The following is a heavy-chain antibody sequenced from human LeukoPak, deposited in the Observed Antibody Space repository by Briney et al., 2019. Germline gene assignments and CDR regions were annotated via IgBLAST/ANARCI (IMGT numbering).Heavy chain of an antibody. Sequence: PGGSLRLSCTASGFTFGDYAMSWVRQAPGKGLEWVANINQDGSEKYYVDSVKGRFTISRDSAKTSLYLQMNSLRAEETAVYYCMRGRFNYGWGLDVWGQGTTVTVSS. V-gene: IGHV3-7*01. J-gene: IGHJ6*02. CDR2: INQDGSEK. D-gene: IGHD3-10*01. CDR3: MRGRFNYGWGLDV. CDR1: GFTFGDYA.